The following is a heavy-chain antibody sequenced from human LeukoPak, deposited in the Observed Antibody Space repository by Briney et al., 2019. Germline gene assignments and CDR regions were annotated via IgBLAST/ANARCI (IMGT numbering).Heavy chain of an antibody. CDR2: INGGGSL. D-gene: IGHD5-18*01. J-gene: IGHJ4*02. CDR1: GFTFNNYA. Sequence: GGSLRPSCAASGFTFNNYAMTWVRQAPGKGLEWVSVINGGGSLYYADSVKGRFTVSRDNSKNTLYLQMNSLRDEDTAVYYCAKGQGYNYGDSIDYWGQGTLVTVSS. CDR3: AKGQGYNYGDSIDY. V-gene: IGHV3-23*01.